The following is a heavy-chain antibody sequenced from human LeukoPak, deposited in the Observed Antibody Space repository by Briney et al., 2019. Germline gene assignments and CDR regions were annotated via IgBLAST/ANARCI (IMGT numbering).Heavy chain of an antibody. CDR3: ARDEGYSYGYVPDY. Sequence: GGSLRLSCAASGFTFSSYSMNWVRQAPGKGLEWVSSISSSSSYTYYADSVKGRFTFSRDNAKNSLYLQMNSLRAEDTAVYYCARDEGYSYGYVPDYWGQGTLVTVSS. CDR2: ISSSSSYT. D-gene: IGHD5-18*01. V-gene: IGHV3-21*01. CDR1: GFTFSSYS. J-gene: IGHJ4*02.